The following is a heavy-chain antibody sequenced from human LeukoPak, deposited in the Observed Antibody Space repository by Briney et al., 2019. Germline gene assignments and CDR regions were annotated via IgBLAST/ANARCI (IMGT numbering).Heavy chain of an antibody. V-gene: IGHV4-30-4*08. J-gene: IGHJ4*02. D-gene: IGHD1-14*01. CDR2: IYYSGST. Sequence: ESGPGLVKPSQTLSLTCTVSGGSISSGDYYWSWIRQPPGKGLEWIGYIYYSGSTYYNPSLKRRVTISVDTSKNQFSLKLSTLTAADPAVYYRARGLKVGTSFDHWGPGTLVTVSS. CDR3: ARGLKVGTSFDH. CDR1: GGSISSGDYY.